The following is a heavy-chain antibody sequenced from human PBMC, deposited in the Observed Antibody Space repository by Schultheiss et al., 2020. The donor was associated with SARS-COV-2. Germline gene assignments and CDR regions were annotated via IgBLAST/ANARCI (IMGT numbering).Heavy chain of an antibody. CDR3: ARGPYHRITMVRGVIYWFDP. V-gene: IGHV4-59*01. CDR2: IYTSGST. Sequence: SQTLSLTYTVSGGSISSYYWSWIRQPPGKGLEWIGSIYTSGSTNYNPSLKSRVTISVDTSKIQFSLKLCSVTAADTAVYYCARGPYHRITMVRGVIYWFDPWGQGTLVTVSS. CDR1: GGSISSYY. D-gene: IGHD3-10*01. J-gene: IGHJ5*02.